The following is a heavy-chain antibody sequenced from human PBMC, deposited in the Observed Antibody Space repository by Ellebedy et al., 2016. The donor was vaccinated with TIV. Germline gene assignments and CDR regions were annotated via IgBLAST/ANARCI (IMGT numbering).Heavy chain of an antibody. CDR1: GRSISSSSYY. J-gene: IGHJ4*02. D-gene: IGHD3-3*01. CDR2: IYYSGNT. V-gene: IGHV4-39*01. CDR3: ARRKVTIPRADAYFDY. Sequence: SETLSLXCTVSGRSISSSSYYWGWIRQPPGKGLEWIGSIYYSGNTYYNPSLKSRVTISIDTSKNQFSLRLSSVTAADTAIYRCARRKVTIPRADAYFDYWGQGILVTVSS.